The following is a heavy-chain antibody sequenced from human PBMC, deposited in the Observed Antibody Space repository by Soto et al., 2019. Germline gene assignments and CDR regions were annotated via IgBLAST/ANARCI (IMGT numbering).Heavy chain of an antibody. V-gene: IGHV3-23*01. Sequence: EVQLLESGGGLLQPGGSLRLSLAASEFTFSGYALGWVRQAPGKGLEWVSAISGSGGSTYYADSVKGRFTISRDNSKNTLYLQMNSLRAEDTAVYYCALWFGLDYWGQGTLVTVSS. CDR1: EFTFSGYA. CDR2: ISGSGGST. J-gene: IGHJ4*02. D-gene: IGHD3-10*01. CDR3: ALWFGLDY.